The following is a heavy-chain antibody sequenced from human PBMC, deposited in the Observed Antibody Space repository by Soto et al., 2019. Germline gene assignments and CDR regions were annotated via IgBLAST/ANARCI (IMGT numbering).Heavy chain of an antibody. CDR3: ARQLPVGATSWFDP. CDR1: GGSINSDDSF. Sequence: SETLSLTCSVSGGSINSDDSFWGWVRQSPGKGLEWIWSLYYGGSTFYNPSLKSRVTISLDTSKNQFSLRLTSVTAADTAIYYCARQLPVGATSWFDPWGQGTLVTVSS. D-gene: IGHD1-26*01. CDR2: LYYGGST. V-gene: IGHV4-39*01. J-gene: IGHJ5*02.